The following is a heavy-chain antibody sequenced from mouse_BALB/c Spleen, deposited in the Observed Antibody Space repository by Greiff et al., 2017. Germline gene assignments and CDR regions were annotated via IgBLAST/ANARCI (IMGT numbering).Heavy chain of an antibody. CDR1: GYTFTSYW. J-gene: IGHJ4*01. CDR3: ATTATFAMDY. V-gene: IGHV1-69*02. D-gene: IGHD1-2*01. Sequence: VQLQQPGAELVKPGASVTLSCKASGYTFTSYWMHWVKQRPGQGLEWIGEIDPSDSYTNYNQKFKGKATLTVDKSSSTAYMQLSSLTSEDSAVYYCATTATFAMDYWGQVTSVTVSS. CDR2: IDPSDSYT.